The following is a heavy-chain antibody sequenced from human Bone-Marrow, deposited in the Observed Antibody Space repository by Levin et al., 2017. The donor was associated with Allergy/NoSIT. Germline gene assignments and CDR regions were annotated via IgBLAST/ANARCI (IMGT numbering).Heavy chain of an antibody. CDR3: AHSAWELGYYGMDV. J-gene: IGHJ6*02. Sequence: TLSLTCTFSGFSLSSTGVGVGWIRQPPGKALEWLALIYYNDNKRYSPSLKSRLTVTKDTSKNQVVLTMTNMDPVDTATYYCAHSAWELGYYGMDVWGQGTTVTVS. CDR1: GFSLSSTGVG. V-gene: IGHV2-5*01. D-gene: IGHD1-26*01. CDR2: IYYNDNK.